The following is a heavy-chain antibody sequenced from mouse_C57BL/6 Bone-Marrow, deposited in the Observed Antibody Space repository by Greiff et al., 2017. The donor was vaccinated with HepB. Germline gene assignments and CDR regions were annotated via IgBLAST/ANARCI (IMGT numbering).Heavy chain of an antibody. J-gene: IGHJ4*01. CDR2: INPSTGVT. CDR1: GYSFTGYY. D-gene: IGHD1-1*01. CDR3: ASPHYGSRGYYAMDY. Sequence: EVQLQQSGPELVKPGASVKISCKASGYSFTGYYMNWVKQSPEKSLEWIGEINPSTGVTTYNQKFKAKATLTVDKSSSTAYMQLKSLTSEDSAVYYCASPHYGSRGYYAMDYWGQGTSVTVSS. V-gene: IGHV1-42*01.